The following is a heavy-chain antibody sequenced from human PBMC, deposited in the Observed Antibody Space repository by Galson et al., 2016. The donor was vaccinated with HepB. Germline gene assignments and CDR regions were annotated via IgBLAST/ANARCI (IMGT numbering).Heavy chain of an antibody. V-gene: IGHV1-69*11. CDR2: IIPILATT. J-gene: IGHJ1*01. D-gene: IGHD4-23*01. CDR1: GGTFSTYS. Sequence: SVKVSCKASGGTFSTYSFSWVRQAPGQRPEWMGRIIPILATTNYSQKFRHRVTITADESTRTAYMDLQNLASEDTAVYYCTRSRDDGGSPEYLLYWGKGTVVIVS. CDR3: TRSRDDGGSPEYLLY.